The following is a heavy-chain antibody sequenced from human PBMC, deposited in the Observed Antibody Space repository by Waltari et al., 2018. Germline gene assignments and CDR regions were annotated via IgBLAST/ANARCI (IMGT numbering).Heavy chain of an antibody. CDR1: GFSVSSYG. CDR2: ITAGSSYI. D-gene: IGHD3-3*01. Sequence: EVQLVESGGGLVKPGGSLRLSCAASGFSVSSYGMTWVRQALGKGRWGVSSITAGSSYIDSADPVKGRFTISRDNAENSLYLQMTGLRAEDTAIYYCARTSSPTMFGVVLDYWGQGALVTVSS. CDR3: ARTSSPTMFGVVLDY. V-gene: IGHV3-21*01. J-gene: IGHJ4*02.